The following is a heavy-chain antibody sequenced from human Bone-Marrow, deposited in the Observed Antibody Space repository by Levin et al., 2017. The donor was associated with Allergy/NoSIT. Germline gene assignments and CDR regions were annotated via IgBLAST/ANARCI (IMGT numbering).Heavy chain of an antibody. CDR1: EYTFTSYD. V-gene: IGHV1-8*01. Sequence: GASVKVSCKASEYTFTSYDINWVRQATGQGLEWMGWMNPNSGNTGYAQKFQGRITMTRNTSISTAYMELSSLRSEDTAVYYCARFEPSHDAFDIWGQGTMVTVSS. D-gene: IGHD1-14*01. J-gene: IGHJ3*02. CDR2: MNPNSGNT. CDR3: ARFEPSHDAFDI.